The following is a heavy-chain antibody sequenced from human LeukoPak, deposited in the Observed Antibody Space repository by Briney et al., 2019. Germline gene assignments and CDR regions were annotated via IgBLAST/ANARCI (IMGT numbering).Heavy chain of an antibody. V-gene: IGHV3-23*01. D-gene: IGHD1-1*01. J-gene: IGHJ4*02. CDR1: GFTFRTYN. Sequence: GSLRLSCAASGFTFRTYNMNWVRLAPGKGLEWVSAISGSGGSTYYADSVKGRFTISRDNSKNTLYLQMNSLRAEGTAVYYCANPGTALDYWGQGTLVTVSS. CDR2: ISGSGGST. CDR3: ANPGTALDY.